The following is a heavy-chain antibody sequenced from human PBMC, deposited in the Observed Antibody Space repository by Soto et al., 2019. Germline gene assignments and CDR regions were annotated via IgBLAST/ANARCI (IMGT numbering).Heavy chain of an antibody. CDR2: ISSSTSYV. V-gene: IGHV3-21*06. D-gene: IGHD2-2*01. CDR3: ARDPSEGRVGNWFES. J-gene: IGHJ5*01. Sequence: GSLRLSCSASGFTFSRYGMNWLRQAPGKGLEWVASISSSTSYVYYADSVKGRFSTSRDNAKNILYLEMYGLRTEDTAVYYCARDPSEGRVGNWFESWGQGTLVTVSS. CDR1: GFTFSRYG.